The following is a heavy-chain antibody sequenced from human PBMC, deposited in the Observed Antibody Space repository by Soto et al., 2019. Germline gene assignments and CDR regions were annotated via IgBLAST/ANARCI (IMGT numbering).Heavy chain of an antibody. D-gene: IGHD1-26*01. CDR1: GFTFSDYY. CDR2: ISSSSSYT. CDR3: ASIKGIVGATLAY. Sequence: GGSLRLSCAASGFTFSDYYMSWIRQAPGKGLEWVSYISSSSSYTNYADSVKGRFTISRDNAKNSLYLQMNSLRAEDTAVYYCASIKGIVGATLAYWGQGTLVTVSS. J-gene: IGHJ4*02. V-gene: IGHV3-11*06.